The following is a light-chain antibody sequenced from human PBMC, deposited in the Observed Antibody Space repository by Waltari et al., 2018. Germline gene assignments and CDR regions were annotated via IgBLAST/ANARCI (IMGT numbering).Light chain of an antibody. CDR3: QQCYSTPWT. CDR1: QSVLYSSNNKNY. CDR2: WAS. J-gene: IGKJ1*01. V-gene: IGKV4-1*01. Sequence: DIVMTQSPDSLAVSLGERATINCKSSQSVLYSSNNKNYLAWYQQKPGQPPKLLIYWASTRESGVPGRFSGSGSGTDFTLTISSLQAEDVAVYYCQQCYSTPWTFGQGTKVEIK.